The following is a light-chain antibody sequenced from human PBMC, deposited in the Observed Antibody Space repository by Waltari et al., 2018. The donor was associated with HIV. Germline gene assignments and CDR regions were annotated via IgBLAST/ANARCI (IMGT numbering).Light chain of an antibody. J-gene: IGLJ1*01. CDR3: CSYAGRSTHV. CDR2: EVT. Sequence: QSALTQPASVSGSPGQSITISCTGTSSDVGSYNVVSWYQQHPGKAPKLMIYEVTKRPSVVSNRFSVSKSGNTASLTISGLQAEDEADYYCCSYAGRSTHVFGTGTKVTVL. CDR1: SSDVGSYNV. V-gene: IGLV2-23*02.